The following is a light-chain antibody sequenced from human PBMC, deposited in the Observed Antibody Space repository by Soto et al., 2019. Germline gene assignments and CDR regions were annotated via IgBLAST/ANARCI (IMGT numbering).Light chain of an antibody. Sequence: EIVLTQSPATLSLSPGERATLSCRASQSVSSYLAWYQQKPGQATRLLIYDSSNRATGIPARFIGSGSWRDFTLTISSLAPEDFAVYYCQERSNWPPITFVQGTRLEIK. CDR1: QSVSSY. J-gene: IGKJ5*01. CDR3: QERSNWPPIT. CDR2: DSS. V-gene: IGKV3-11*02.